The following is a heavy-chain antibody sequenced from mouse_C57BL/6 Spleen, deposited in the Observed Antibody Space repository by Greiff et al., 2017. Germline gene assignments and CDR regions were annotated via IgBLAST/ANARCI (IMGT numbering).Heavy chain of an antibody. V-gene: IGHV1-26*01. CDR3: ARGGTLYDAMDY. CDR1: GYTFTDYY. J-gene: IGHJ4*01. CDR2: INPNNGGT. Sequence: VQLQQSGPELVKPGASVKISCKASGYTFTDYYMNWVKQSHGKSLEWIGDINPNNGGTSYNQKFKGKATLTVDKSSSTAYMELRSLTSEDSAVYYCARGGTLYDAMDYWGQGTSVTVSS.